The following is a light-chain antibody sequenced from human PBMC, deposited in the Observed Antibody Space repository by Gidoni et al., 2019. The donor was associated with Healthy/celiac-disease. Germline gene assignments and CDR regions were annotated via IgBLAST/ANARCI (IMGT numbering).Light chain of an antibody. V-gene: IGLV1-40*01. CDR1: SSNIGAGYD. Sequence: QSVLTPPPSVSGAPGQRVTISCTGSSSNIGAGYDVHWYQQLPGTAPKLLIYGNSNRPSGGPDRFSGSKSGTSASRAITGLQAEDEADYYCQSYDSSLSGPVVFGGGTKLTVL. CDR3: QSYDSSLSGPVV. J-gene: IGLJ2*01. CDR2: GNS.